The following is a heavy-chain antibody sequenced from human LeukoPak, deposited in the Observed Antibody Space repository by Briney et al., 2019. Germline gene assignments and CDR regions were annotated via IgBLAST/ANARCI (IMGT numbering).Heavy chain of an antibody. V-gene: IGHV3-64*01. CDR2: ISSNGGST. Sequence: GGSLRLSCAASGFTFSSYAMHWVRQAPGKGLEYVSAISSNGGSTYYANSVKGRFTISRDNSKNTLYLQMGSLRAEDMAVYYCARDRDSGSSRDHDAFDIWGQGTMVTVSS. CDR3: ARDRDSGSSRDHDAFDI. J-gene: IGHJ3*02. D-gene: IGHD1-26*01. CDR1: GFTFSSYA.